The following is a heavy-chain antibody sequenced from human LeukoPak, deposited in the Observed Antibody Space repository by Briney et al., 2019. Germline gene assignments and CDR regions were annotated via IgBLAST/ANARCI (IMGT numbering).Heavy chain of an antibody. CDR1: GFTFSSYP. J-gene: IGHJ5*02. CDR2: ISSNGDNT. CDR3: VRDNSSYYYH. Sequence: PGGSLRLACAASGFTFSSYPMHWVRQAPGKGLEYVSAISSNGDNTYYGTSVKGRFTISRNNSKNTLYLQMGRLREDDTAMYYCVRDNSSYYYHWGQGTLATVSS. V-gene: IGHV3-64*01. D-gene: IGHD3-22*01.